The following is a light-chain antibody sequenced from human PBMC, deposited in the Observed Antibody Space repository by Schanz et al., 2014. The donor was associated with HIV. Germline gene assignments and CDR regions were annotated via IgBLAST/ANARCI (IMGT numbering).Light chain of an antibody. J-gene: IGLJ3*02. Sequence: QSVLTQPPSVSGTPGQRVTILCSGSSSNIGINTVNWYRQFPGTAPKQLIYSYTQRPSGVPDRFSGSGSGTSASLAISGLQSEDEADYYCAGWDDSLNVWVFGGGTKLTVL. CDR2: SYT. CDR3: AGWDDSLNVWV. V-gene: IGLV1-44*01. CDR1: SSNIGINT.